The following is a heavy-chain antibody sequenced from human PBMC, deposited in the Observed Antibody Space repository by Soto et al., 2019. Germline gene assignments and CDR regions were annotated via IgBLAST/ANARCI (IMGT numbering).Heavy chain of an antibody. CDR3: AREIFPDYYDSSGYDY. D-gene: IGHD3-22*01. V-gene: IGHV3-30-3*01. CDR2: ISYDGSNK. Sequence: QVQLVESGGGVVQPGRSLRLSCAASGFTFSSYAMHWVRQAPGKGLEWVAVISYDGSNKSYADSVKGRFTISRDNSKNTLYLQMNSLRAEDTAVYYCAREIFPDYYDSSGYDYWGQGALVTVSS. CDR1: GFTFSSYA. J-gene: IGHJ4*02.